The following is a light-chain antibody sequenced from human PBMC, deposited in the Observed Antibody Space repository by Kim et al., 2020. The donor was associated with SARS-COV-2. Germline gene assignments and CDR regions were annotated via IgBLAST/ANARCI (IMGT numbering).Light chain of an antibody. V-gene: IGKV2-28*01. J-gene: IGKJ1*01. Sequence: DIVMTQSPLSLPVTPGEPASISCRSSQSLLHSNGYNYLDWYLQKPGQSPQLLIYLGSNRASGVPDRFSGSGSGTDFTLRISRVEAEDVGVYYCMQALQTPRTFGQGTELDIK. CDR1: QSLLHSNGYNY. CDR3: MQALQTPRT. CDR2: LGS.